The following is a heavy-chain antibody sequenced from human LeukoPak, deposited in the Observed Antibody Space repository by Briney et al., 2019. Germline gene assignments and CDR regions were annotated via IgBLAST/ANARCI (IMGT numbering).Heavy chain of an antibody. J-gene: IGHJ3*02. D-gene: IGHD3-10*01. CDR1: GFTFSSYS. Sequence: GGSLRLSCAASGFTFSSYSMNWVRQAPGKGLEWVSSISSGSTYIYYADSVKGRFTISRDNTKNSLYLQMNSLRAEDAAVYYCTREGVDVFDIWGQGTMVTVSS. V-gene: IGHV3-21*01. CDR2: ISSGSTYI. CDR3: TREGVDVFDI.